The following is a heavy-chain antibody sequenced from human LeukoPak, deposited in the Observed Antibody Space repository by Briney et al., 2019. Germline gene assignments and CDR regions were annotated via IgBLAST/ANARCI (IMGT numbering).Heavy chain of an antibody. Sequence: PGGSLRLSCAASGFTFNSYAMSWVRQAPGKGLEWVSVTGGSGGTTYYADSVKGRFTISRDNTKNTLYLQMNSLRAEDTAVYYCARDLRATVAGTLGFDIWGQGTMVTVSS. V-gene: IGHV3-23*01. CDR2: TGGSGGTT. CDR3: ARDLRATVAGTLGFDI. D-gene: IGHD6-19*01. J-gene: IGHJ3*02. CDR1: GFTFNSYA.